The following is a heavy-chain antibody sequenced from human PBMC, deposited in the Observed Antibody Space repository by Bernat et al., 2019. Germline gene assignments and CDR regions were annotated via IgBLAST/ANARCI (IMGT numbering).Heavy chain of an antibody. CDR2: INAGNGNT. CDR1: GYTFTSYA. CDR3: ARDAHTYYDFWSGYYNAYYFDY. J-gene: IGHJ4*02. Sequence: QVQLVQSGAEVKKPGASVKVSCKASGYTFTSYAMHWVRQAPGQRLEWMGWINAGNGNTKYSQKFQGRVTITRDTSASTAYMELSSLRSEDTAVYYCARDAHTYYDFWSGYYNAYYFDYWGQGTLVTVSS. V-gene: IGHV1-3*01. D-gene: IGHD3-3*01.